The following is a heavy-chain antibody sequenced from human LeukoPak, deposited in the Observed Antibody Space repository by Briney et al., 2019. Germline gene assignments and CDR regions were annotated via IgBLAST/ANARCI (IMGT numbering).Heavy chain of an antibody. CDR2: INPNSGGT. D-gene: IGHD3-3*01. V-gene: IGHV1-2*02. J-gene: IGHJ3*02. CDR1: GYTFTSYG. Sequence: GASVKVSCKASGYTFTSYGISWVRQAPGQGLEWMGWINPNSGGTNYAQKFQGRVTMTRDTSISTAYMELSRLRSDDTAVYYCARGCYLREVLRFLEWLQDAFDIWGQGTMVTVSS. CDR3: ARGCYLREVLRFLEWLQDAFDI.